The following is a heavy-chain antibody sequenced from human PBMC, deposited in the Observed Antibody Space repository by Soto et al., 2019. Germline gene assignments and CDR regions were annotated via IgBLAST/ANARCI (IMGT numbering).Heavy chain of an antibody. CDR3: ARDLEGQRRMWFYP. V-gene: IGHV1-69*13. J-gene: IGHJ5*02. CDR1: GGTFTSYA. D-gene: IGHD6-25*01. Sequence: SVKVSCKASGGTFTSYAISWVRQAPGQGLEWMGGIIPICGAANYAQRFQGRVTITADESTSTAYMELSSLRAEDTAVYYCARDLEGQRRMWFYPWGQGTLVTVSS. CDR2: IIPICGAA.